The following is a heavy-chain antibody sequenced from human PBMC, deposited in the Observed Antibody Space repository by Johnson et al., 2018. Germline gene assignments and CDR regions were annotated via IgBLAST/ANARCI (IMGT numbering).Heavy chain of an antibody. Sequence: VQLVESGGGLVQPGGSLRLSCAASGFTLSSYAMSWVRQAPGKGLDWVSGISGSGGSTYYADSVKGRFTISRDKSKNTLYLQMNSLRAEDAAVYYCAKDLNYYDTDQDYSYMDVWGKGTTVTVSS. CDR1: GFTLSSYA. CDR3: AKDLNYYDTDQDYSYMDV. J-gene: IGHJ6*03. CDR2: ISGSGGST. V-gene: IGHV3-23*04. D-gene: IGHD3-22*01.